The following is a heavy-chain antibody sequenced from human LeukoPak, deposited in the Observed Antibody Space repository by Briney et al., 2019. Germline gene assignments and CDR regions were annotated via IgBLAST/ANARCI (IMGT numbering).Heavy chain of an antibody. CDR1: GYTLTELS. V-gene: IGHV1-24*01. D-gene: IGHD6-19*01. CDR3: ATLLLAGPPRRYYYYYGMDV. J-gene: IGHJ6*02. CDR2: FDPEDGET. Sequence: ASVKVSCKVSGYTLTELSMHWVRQAPGKGLEWMGGFDPEDGETIYAQKFQGRVTMTEDTSTDTAYMELSSLRSEDTAVYYCATLLLAGPPRRYYYYYGMDVWGQGTTVTVSS.